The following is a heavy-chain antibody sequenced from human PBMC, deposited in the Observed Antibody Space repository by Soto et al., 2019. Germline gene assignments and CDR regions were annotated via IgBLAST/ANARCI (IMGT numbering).Heavy chain of an antibody. CDR1: GGSFSGYY. CDR3: ATGYTSQFDY. D-gene: IGHD5-18*01. Sequence: NLSLTCAVYGGSFSGYYWSWIRQPPGKGLEWIGEINHSGSTNYNPSLKSRVTISVETSKNQFSLKLSSVTAADTAVYYCATGYTSQFDYWGQGTLVTVSS. V-gene: IGHV4-34*01. CDR2: INHSGST. J-gene: IGHJ4*02.